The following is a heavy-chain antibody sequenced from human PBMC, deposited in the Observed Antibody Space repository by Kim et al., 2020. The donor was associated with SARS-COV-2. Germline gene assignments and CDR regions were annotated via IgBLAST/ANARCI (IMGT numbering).Heavy chain of an antibody. Sequence: SETLSLTCTVSGYSISSGYYWGWIRQPPGKGLEWIGSIYHSGSTYYNPSLKSRVTISVDTSKNQFSLKLSSVTAADTAVYYCAREYYYDSSYGDYYFDYWGQGTLVTVSS. CDR3: AREYYYDSSYGDYYFDY. D-gene: IGHD3-22*01. V-gene: IGHV4-38-2*02. CDR2: IYHSGST. CDR1: GYSISSGYY. J-gene: IGHJ4*02.